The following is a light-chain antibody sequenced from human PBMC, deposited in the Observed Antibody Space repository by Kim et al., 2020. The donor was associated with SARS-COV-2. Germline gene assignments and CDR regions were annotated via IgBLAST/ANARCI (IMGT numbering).Light chain of an antibody. J-gene: IGKJ5*01. V-gene: IGKV1-5*03. CDR2: KAS. Sequence: GDRVTITCWASQSISTSLAWYQQKPGKAPKVLIYKASSLESGVPSRFSGSGSGTVFTLTINSLQPDDFATYYCQQYNIYPITFGLGTRLEIK. CDR1: QSISTS. CDR3: QQYNIYPIT.